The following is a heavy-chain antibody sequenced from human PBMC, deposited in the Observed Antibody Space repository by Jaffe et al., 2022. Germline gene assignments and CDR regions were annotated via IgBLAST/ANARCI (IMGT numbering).Heavy chain of an antibody. V-gene: IGHV4-39*01. CDR3: ARLLSMYNWNDKANPFIDY. CDR1: GGSISSSSYY. CDR2: IYYSGST. Sequence: QLQLQESGPGLVKPSETLSLTCTVSGGSISSSSYYWGWIRQPPGKGLEWIGSIYYSGSTYYNPSLKSRVTISVDTSKNQFSLKLSSVTAADTAVYYCARLLSMYNWNDKANPFIDYWGQGTLVTVSS. D-gene: IGHD1-20*01. J-gene: IGHJ4*02.